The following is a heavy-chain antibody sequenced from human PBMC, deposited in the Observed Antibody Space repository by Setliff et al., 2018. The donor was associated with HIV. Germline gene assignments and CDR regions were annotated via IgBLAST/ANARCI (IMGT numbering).Heavy chain of an antibody. V-gene: IGHV4-38-2*01. Sequence: SETLSLTCAVSGYSVTYGHNWTWIRQSPGKALEWIGYISSSGTTNYNPSLRSRVTISMETSNTRFSLWLRSATAADTATYFCARLGRAIDDGGSSLRLDFWGQGMLVTVSS. J-gene: IGHJ4*02. D-gene: IGHD2-21*01. CDR3: ARLGRAIDDGGSSLRLDF. CDR2: ISSSGTT. CDR1: GYSVTYGHN.